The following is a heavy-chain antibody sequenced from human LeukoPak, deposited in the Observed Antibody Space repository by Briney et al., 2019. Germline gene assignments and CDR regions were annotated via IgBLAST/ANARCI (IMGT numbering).Heavy chain of an antibody. J-gene: IGHJ5*02. D-gene: IGHD6-6*01. V-gene: IGHV6-1*01. CDR3: ARHLIREDYSSSSIGFDP. CDR2: TYYRSKWYN. CDR1: GDSVSSNSAA. Sequence: SQTLSLTCAISGDSVSSNSAAWNWIRQSPSRGLEWLGRTYYRSKWYNDYAVSVKSRITINPDTSKNQFSLQLSSVTAADTALYYCARHLIREDYSSSSIGFDPWGQGTLVTVSS.